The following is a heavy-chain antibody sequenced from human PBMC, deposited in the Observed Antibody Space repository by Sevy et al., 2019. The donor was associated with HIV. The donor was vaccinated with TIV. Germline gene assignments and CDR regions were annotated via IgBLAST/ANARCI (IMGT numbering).Heavy chain of an antibody. CDR3: ARVMGYGGNDDY. CDR2: IYYSGST. V-gene: IGHV4-30-4*01. Sequence: SETLSLTCTVSGGSISSGDYYWSWIRQPPGKGLEWIGYIYYSGSTYYNPSLKSRVTISVDTSKNQFSLKLGSVTAADTAVYYCARVMGYGGNDDYWGQGTLVTVSS. J-gene: IGHJ4*02. CDR1: GGSISSGDYY. D-gene: IGHD4-17*01.